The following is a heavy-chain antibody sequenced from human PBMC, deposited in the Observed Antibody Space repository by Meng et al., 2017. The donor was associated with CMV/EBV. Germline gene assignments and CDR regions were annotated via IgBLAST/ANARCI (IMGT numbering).Heavy chain of an antibody. Sequence: GSLRLSCAVYGGSFSGYYWSWIRQPPGKGLEWIGEINHSGSTNYNPSLKSRVTISVDTSKNQFSLKLSSVTAADTAVYYCARDDSYGYSYWGQGTLVTAS. CDR1: GGSFSGYY. D-gene: IGHD5-18*01. CDR2: INHSGST. J-gene: IGHJ4*02. CDR3: ARDDSYGYSY. V-gene: IGHV4-34*01.